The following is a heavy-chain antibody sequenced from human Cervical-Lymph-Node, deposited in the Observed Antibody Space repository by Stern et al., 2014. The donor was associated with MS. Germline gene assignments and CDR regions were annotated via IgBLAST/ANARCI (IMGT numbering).Heavy chain of an antibody. V-gene: IGHV3-48*01. CDR2: IDSSSSST. J-gene: IGHJ5*02. CDR1: GFPFSGNS. D-gene: IGHD3-10*01. CDR3: AKDYYGSGSYPS. Sequence: EMQLVESGGGLVQPGGSLRLSCAASGFPFSGNSMNWVRQAPGKGLEWIAYIDSSSSSTYYADSVKGRFTISRANANNLLFLQMNSLRVEDTAVYYCAKDYYGSGSYPSWGQGTLVTVSS.